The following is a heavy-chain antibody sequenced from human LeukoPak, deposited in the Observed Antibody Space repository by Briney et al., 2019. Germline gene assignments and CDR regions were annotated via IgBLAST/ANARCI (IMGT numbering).Heavy chain of an antibody. CDR1: GFTFNNYA. D-gene: IGHD3-22*01. V-gene: IGHV3-23*01. CDR3: ARLPTFYYDSSGYHYDY. CDR2: TAGSGISK. J-gene: IGHJ4*02. Sequence: GGSLRLSCVASGFTFNNYAMSWVRQAPGRGLEWASSTAGSGISKDYADSVKGRFAISKDKSKNTLYLQMDNLRAEDTGVYFCARLPTFYYDSSGYHYDYWGQGTLVTVSS.